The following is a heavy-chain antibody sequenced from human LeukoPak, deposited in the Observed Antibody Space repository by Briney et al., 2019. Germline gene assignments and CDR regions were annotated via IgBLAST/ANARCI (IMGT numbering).Heavy chain of an antibody. CDR3: AKDRVRYSYGYFDY. CDR2: ISGSGDST. D-gene: IGHD5-18*01. J-gene: IGHJ4*02. Sequence: GGSLRLSCAASGFTFRSYGMTWVRQAPGKGLEWVSAISGSGDSTYYADSVKGRFTISRDNSKNTLYLQMNSLRAEDTAVYYCAKDRVRYSYGYFDYWGQGTLVTVSS. CDR1: GFTFRSYG. V-gene: IGHV3-23*01.